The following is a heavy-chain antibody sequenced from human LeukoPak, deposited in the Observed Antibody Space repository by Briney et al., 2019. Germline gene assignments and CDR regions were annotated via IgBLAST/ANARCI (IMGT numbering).Heavy chain of an antibody. D-gene: IGHD2/OR15-2a*01. Sequence: GGSLRLSCAASGFTFSSYEMNWVRQAPGKGLEWVSYISSTGTTMYYADSVKGRFTVSRDNAKNSLYLRMNSLRAEDTAVYYCARTLGFYDPAGVGYWGQGTLVTV. CDR1: GFTFSSYE. CDR3: ARTLGFYDPAGVGY. CDR2: ISSTGTTM. J-gene: IGHJ4*02. V-gene: IGHV3-48*03.